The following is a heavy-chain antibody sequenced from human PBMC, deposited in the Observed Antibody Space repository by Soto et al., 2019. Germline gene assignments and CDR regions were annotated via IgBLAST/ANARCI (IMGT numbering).Heavy chain of an antibody. V-gene: IGHV4-34*01. J-gene: IGHJ4*02. CDR2: VKDGGHT. D-gene: IGHD5-12*01. CDR3: ARGQEGVVATH. Sequence: QVQLQQWGAGLLKPSETLSLNCAVTGGSLSGYYWSWIRQPPGKGLEWIGEVKDGGHTNYSPSLRGRGTISPDPANNQFALRLTSVTAADTGVYYRARGQEGVVATHWDQGSLVTVSS. CDR1: GGSLSGYY.